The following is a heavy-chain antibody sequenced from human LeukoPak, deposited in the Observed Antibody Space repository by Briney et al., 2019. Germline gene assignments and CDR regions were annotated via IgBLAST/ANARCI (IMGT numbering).Heavy chain of an antibody. V-gene: IGHV1-46*01. CDR1: GFRFTGYW. CDR3: AKDLYHRYYHNSGHAFDY. D-gene: IGHD3-22*01. CDR2: INPSGGST. J-gene: IGHJ4*02. Sequence: ASVKVSCKASGFRFTGYWMHWVRQAPGQGLEWMGIINPSGGSTSYAQKFQGRVTMTRDTSTSTVYMELSSLRSEDTAVYYCAKDLYHRYYHNSGHAFDYWGQGTLVTVSS.